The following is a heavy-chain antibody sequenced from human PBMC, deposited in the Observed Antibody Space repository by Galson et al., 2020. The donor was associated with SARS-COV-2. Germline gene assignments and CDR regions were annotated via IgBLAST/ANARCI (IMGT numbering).Heavy chain of an antibody. CDR1: GGTISSGAYY. J-gene: IGHJ4*02. Sequence: SETLSLTCTVSGGTISSGAYYWSWIRQPPGKGLEWIGYIYYSGSTYYNPSLKSRVTISVDTSKDQFPLKLSSVTAADTAVYYCAREFYDSSGYLHWCQGTLVTFSS. D-gene: IGHD3-22*01. V-gene: IGHV4-30-4*01. CDR3: AREFYDSSGYLH. CDR2: IYYSGST.